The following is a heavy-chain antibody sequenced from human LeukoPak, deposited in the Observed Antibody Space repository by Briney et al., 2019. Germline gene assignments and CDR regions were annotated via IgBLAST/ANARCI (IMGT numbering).Heavy chain of an antibody. J-gene: IGHJ1*01. D-gene: IGHD6-13*01. CDR3: ARDSEQQLVHLCGFQH. V-gene: IGHV3-23*01. Sequence: PGGSLRLSCAASGFTFSTFAMVWVRQPPGKGLEWVSSIFPSGGEIHYADSVRGRFTISRDNSKNTLYLQMNSLRAEDTAVYYCARDSEQQLVHLCGFQHWGQGTLVTVSS. CDR2: IFPSGGEI. CDR1: GFTFSTFA.